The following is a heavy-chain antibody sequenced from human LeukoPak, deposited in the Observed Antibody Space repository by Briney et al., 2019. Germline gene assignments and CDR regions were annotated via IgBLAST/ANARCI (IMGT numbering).Heavy chain of an antibody. CDR2: IYHSGST. Sequence: PSETLSLTCTVSGGSISTYYWNWIRQPPGKGLEWIGYIYHSGSTYYNPSLKSRVTISVDRSKNQFSLKLSSVTAADAAVYYCARERIVVVPAAIPVNAFDIWGQGTMVTVSS. D-gene: IGHD2-2*02. CDR1: GGSISTYY. J-gene: IGHJ3*02. V-gene: IGHV4-59*12. CDR3: ARERIVVVPAAIPVNAFDI.